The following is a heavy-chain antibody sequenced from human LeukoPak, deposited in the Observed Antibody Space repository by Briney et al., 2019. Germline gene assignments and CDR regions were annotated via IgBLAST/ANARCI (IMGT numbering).Heavy chain of an antibody. Sequence: SETLSLTCALYGGSFSNYYWNWIRQTPGQGLEWIGQIYHSGHADYNPSLTSRVTISIDTSKNLFSLALRSVTAADTAVYYCARGGAVNGFDAWGQGTGVTVSS. CDR1: GGSFSNYY. D-gene: IGHD6-19*01. V-gene: IGHV4-34*01. CDR2: IYHSGHA. J-gene: IGHJ3*01. CDR3: ARGGAVNGFDA.